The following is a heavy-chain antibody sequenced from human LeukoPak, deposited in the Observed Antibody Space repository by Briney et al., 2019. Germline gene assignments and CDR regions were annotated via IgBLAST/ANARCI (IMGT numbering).Heavy chain of an antibody. D-gene: IGHD3-22*01. CDR1: GYTFTGYY. Sequence: RASVKVSCKASGYTFTGYYMHWVRQAPGQGLEWMGWINPNSGGTNYAQKFQGRVTMTRDTSISTAYMELSRLRSDDTAVYYCARDRVYDSSGYGQNKRGIDYWGQGTLVTVSS. J-gene: IGHJ4*02. V-gene: IGHV1-2*02. CDR2: INPNSGGT. CDR3: ARDRVYDSSGYGQNKRGIDY.